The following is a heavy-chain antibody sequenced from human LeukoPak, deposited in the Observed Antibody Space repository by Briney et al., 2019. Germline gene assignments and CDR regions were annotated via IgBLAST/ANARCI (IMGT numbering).Heavy chain of an antibody. V-gene: IGHV3-48*03. Sequence: GGSLRLSCAASGFTFSSYEMDWVRQAPGKGLEWVSYISSSGSTIYYADSVKGRFTISRDNAKNSLYLQMNSLRAEDTAVYYCARDYYYGSGSYSHWGQGTLVTVSS. CDR3: ARDYYYGSGSYSH. J-gene: IGHJ4*02. CDR2: ISSSGSTI. D-gene: IGHD3-10*01. CDR1: GFTFSSYE.